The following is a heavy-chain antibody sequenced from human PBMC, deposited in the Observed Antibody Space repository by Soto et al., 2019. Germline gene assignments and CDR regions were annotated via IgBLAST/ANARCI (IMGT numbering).Heavy chain of an antibody. CDR2: INSDGSST. V-gene: IGHV3-74*01. J-gene: IGHJ4*02. Sequence: GGSLRLSCAASGFTFSSYWMHWVRQAPGKGLVWVSRINSDGSSTSYADSVKGRFTISRDNAKNTQYLQMNSLRAEDTAVYYCAREQNLPFYDFWSGYFDYWGQGTLVTVSS. CDR3: AREQNLPFYDFWSGYFDY. D-gene: IGHD3-3*01. CDR1: GFTFSSYW.